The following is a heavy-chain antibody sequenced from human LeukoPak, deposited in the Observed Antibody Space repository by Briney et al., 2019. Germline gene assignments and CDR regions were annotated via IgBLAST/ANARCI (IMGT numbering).Heavy chain of an antibody. J-gene: IGHJ4*02. Sequence: GGSLRLSFAASGLSFSDYAMSWVRQAPGKGLEWVSTISGSGMSTYYADSVKGRFTISRDNSKNTLWLQMKSLRAEDTAVYYCAKVRGYSGSIKFDDWGQGILVTASS. D-gene: IGHD1-26*01. CDR1: GLSFSDYA. V-gene: IGHV3-23*01. CDR3: AKVRGYSGSIKFDD. CDR2: ISGSGMST.